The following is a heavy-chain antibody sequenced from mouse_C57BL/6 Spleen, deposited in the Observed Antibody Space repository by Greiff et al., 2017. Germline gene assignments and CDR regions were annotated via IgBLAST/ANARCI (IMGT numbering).Heavy chain of an antibody. J-gene: IGHJ4*01. CDR3: ARERDY. CDR2: INPNNGGT. CDR1: GYTFTDYY. Sequence: VQLQQSGPELVKPGASVKISCKASGYTFTDYYMNWVKQSHGKSLEWIGDINPNNGGTSYNQKFKGKATLTVDKSSSTAYMELRSLTSEDSAVYYCARERDYWGQGTSVPVSS. V-gene: IGHV1-26*01.